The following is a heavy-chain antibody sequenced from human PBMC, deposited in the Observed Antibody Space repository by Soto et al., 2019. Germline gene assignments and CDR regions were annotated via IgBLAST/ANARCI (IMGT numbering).Heavy chain of an antibody. J-gene: IGHJ6*02. CDR3: ARVVSPMDYDSSGYYYHYYYYGMDV. CDR1: GYTFTSYY. D-gene: IGHD3-22*01. CDR2: INPSGGST. Sequence: GSSVKVSCKASGYTFTSYYMHWLRQSPGQGLEWMGIINPSGGSTSYAQKFQGRVTMTRDTSTSTVYMELSSLRSEDTAVYYCARVVSPMDYDSSGYYYHYYYYGMDVWGQGTTVTVSS. V-gene: IGHV1-46*01.